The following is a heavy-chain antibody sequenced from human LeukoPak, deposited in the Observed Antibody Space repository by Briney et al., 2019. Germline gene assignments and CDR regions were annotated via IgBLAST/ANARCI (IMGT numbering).Heavy chain of an antibody. V-gene: IGHV3-21*04. D-gene: IGHD2-15*01. J-gene: IGHJ4*02. Sequence: GGSLRLSCAASGFTFSTYNMNWVRQAPGKGLEWVSAITSSSAYVYYADSVKGRFTISRDNAKKSLYLQMNSLRVDDTALYYCARASGGILDYWGQGTLVTVSS. CDR2: ITSSSAYV. CDR3: ARASGGILDY. CDR1: GFTFSTYN.